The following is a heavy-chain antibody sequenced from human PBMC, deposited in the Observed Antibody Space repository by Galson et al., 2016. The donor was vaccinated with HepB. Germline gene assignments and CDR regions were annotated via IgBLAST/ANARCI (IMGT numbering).Heavy chain of an antibody. Sequence: SVKVSCKASGYTLISYAVTWVRQAPGQGLEWMGWIGAYNGNTNYAQKLQGRVTMTTDTSTSTAFMGLRSLTYDDTAVYYCARVAGYKFSGAFDIWGQGTRVTFSS. CDR1: GYTLISYA. CDR2: IGAYNGNT. V-gene: IGHV1-18*04. CDR3: ARVAGYKFSGAFDI. J-gene: IGHJ3*02. D-gene: IGHD1-14*01.